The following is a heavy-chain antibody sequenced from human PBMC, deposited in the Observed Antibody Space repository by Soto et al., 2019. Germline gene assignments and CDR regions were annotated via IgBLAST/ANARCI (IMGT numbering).Heavy chain of an antibody. CDR3: ARMGYSSGWYWSWFDP. Sequence: SETLSLTCAVSGYSISSSNWRGWIRQPPGKGLEWIGSIYFSESTHYNPSLKGRVTMSVDLSKNQFSLRLSSVTAVDTAVYYCARMGYSSGWYWSWFDPWGQGTLVTVSS. CDR1: GYSISSSNW. D-gene: IGHD6-19*01. V-gene: IGHV4-28*01. J-gene: IGHJ5*02. CDR2: IYFSEST.